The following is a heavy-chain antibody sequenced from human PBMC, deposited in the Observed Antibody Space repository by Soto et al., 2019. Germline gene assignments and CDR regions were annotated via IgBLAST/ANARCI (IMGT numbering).Heavy chain of an antibody. D-gene: IGHD1-7*01. CDR3: ARGRLVAGTVDS. CDR1: GYTFTSYD. V-gene: IGHV1-8*01. Sequence: QVQLLQSGAEVKKPGASVKVACKASGYTFTSYDITWVRQATGQGLEWMGWMNPTTGSTGFAQKFQGRVTMISNTSISAAYLVLSSLTSEDTAVYYCARGRLVAGTVDSWGQGTLVTVSS. J-gene: IGHJ4*02. CDR2: MNPTTGST.